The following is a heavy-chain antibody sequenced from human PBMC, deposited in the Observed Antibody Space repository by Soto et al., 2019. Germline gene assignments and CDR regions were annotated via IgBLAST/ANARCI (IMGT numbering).Heavy chain of an antibody. CDR2: ISNISTYI. Sequence: GGSLRLSCAASGFTFSDYNINWVRQGPGKGLEWVSSISNISTYIYYADSVKGRFTVSRDNAKNSVYLQMNSLRAEDTAVYYCARGREGRGYCSGGSCPFDYWGQGTLVTVSS. CDR1: GFTFSDYN. CDR3: ARGREGRGYCSGGSCPFDY. J-gene: IGHJ4*02. D-gene: IGHD2-15*01. V-gene: IGHV3-21*04.